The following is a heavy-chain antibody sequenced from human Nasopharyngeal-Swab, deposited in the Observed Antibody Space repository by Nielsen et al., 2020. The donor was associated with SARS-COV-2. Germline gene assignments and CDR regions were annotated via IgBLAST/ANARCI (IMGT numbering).Heavy chain of an antibody. CDR2: IKQDGSEK. CDR1: GFTFSSYW. CDR3: ARDSKVRVVGFDY. V-gene: IGHV3-7*01. D-gene: IGHD3-10*01. Sequence: GESLKISCAASGFTFSSYWMSWVRQAPGKGLERVANIKQDGSEKYYVDSVKGRFTISRDNAKNSLYLQMNSLRAEDTAVYYCARDSKVRVVGFDYWGQGTLVTVSS. J-gene: IGHJ4*02.